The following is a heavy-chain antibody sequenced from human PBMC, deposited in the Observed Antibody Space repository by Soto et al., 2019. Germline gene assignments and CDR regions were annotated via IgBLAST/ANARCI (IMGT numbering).Heavy chain of an antibody. V-gene: IGHV1-69*13. CDR1: GGTFSSYA. J-gene: IGHJ6*02. CDR2: IIPIFGTA. Sequence: ASVKVSCKASGGTFSSYAISWVRQAPGQGLEWMGGIIPIFGTANYAQKFQGRVTITADESTSTAYMELSSLRSEDTAVYYCARDREDDILTGYYPSDTYYYYGMDVWGQGTTV. CDR3: ARDREDDILTGYYPSDTYYYYGMDV. D-gene: IGHD3-9*01.